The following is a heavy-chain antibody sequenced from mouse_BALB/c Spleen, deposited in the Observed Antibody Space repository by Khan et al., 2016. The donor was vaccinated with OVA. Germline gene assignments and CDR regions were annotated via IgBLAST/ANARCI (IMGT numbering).Heavy chain of an antibody. V-gene: IGHV1S22*01. J-gene: IGHJ3*01. Sequence: LQQPGSELVRPGASVKLSCKASGYTFTSYWMHWVKQRHGQGLEWIGNIYPGSGTTNYDEKFKSKGTLTVDTSSSTAYMHLSSLTSEYSAVYYCTRGGYYGKSLFGYWGQGTLVTVSA. CDR2: IYPGSGTT. CDR3: TRGGYYGKSLFGY. D-gene: IGHD2-1*01. CDR1: GYTFTSYW.